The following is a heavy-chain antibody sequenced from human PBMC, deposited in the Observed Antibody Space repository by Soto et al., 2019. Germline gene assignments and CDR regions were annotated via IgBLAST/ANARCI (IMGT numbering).Heavy chain of an antibody. V-gene: IGHV1-69*01. CDR2: IIPLFGTA. Sequence: QVQLVQSGADVKKPGSSVKVSCQASGVTFSSETLGWVRQAPGQGLEWVGGIIPLFGTASYAQKFQGRVTITAVESTSTVYRELSSLRSDDRAVYFFATELGENTESTFDAWGQGTLVTVSS. J-gene: IGHJ4*02. CDR3: ATELGENTESTFDA. CDR1: GVTFSSET. D-gene: IGHD2-2*01.